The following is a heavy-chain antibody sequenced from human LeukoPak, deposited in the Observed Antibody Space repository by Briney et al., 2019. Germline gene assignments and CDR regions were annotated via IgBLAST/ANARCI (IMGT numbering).Heavy chain of an antibody. CDR2: IYYSGST. D-gene: IGHD1-26*01. CDR1: GGSISSYY. J-gene: IGHJ3*02. CDR3: ARDLPGSPTDAFDI. Sequence: ETLSLTCTVSGGSISSYYWSWIRQPPGKGLEWIGYIYYSGSTNYNPSLKSRVTISVDTSKNQFSLKLSSVTAADTAVYYCARDLPGSPTDAFDIWGQGTMVTVSS. V-gene: IGHV4-59*01.